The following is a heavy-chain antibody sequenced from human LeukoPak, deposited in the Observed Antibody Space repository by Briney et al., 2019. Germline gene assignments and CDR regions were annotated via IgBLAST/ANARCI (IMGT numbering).Heavy chain of an antibody. J-gene: IGHJ4*02. V-gene: IGHV3-7*03. CDR3: ARVGSIFGVVIDY. CDR2: IKQDGSEK. CDR1: GFTFSSHW. Sequence: GGSLRPSCAASGFTFSSHWMSWVRQAPGKGLEWVANIKQDGSEKYYVDSVKGRFTISRDNAKNSLYLQMNSLRAEDTAVYYCARVGSIFGVVIDYWGQGTLVTVSS. D-gene: IGHD3-3*01.